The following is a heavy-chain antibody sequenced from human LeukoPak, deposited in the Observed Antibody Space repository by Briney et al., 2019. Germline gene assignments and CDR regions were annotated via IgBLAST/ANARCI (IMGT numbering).Heavy chain of an antibody. CDR2: SSAYNGNT. CDR3: AREKLDYYFDY. Sequence: ASVKVSCKASGYTFSSCGISWVRQAPGQGLEWMGWSSAYNGNTNYAQKLQGRVTMTADTSTSTAYMELRSLRSDDTAVYYCAREKLDYYFDYWGQGTLVTVSS. CDR1: GYTFSSCG. D-gene: IGHD1-1*01. J-gene: IGHJ4*02. V-gene: IGHV1-18*01.